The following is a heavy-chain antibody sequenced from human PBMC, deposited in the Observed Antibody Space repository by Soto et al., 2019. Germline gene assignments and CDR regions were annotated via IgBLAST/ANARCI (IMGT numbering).Heavy chain of an antibody. J-gene: IGHJ4*02. D-gene: IGHD5-18*01. Sequence: QVQLQESGPGLVKPSETLSLTCTVSGGSIGSYYWSWIRQPPGKGLEWIGYIYYSGSTNYNPSLKSRVTISVDTSKTQFSLKLSSVTAADTAVYYCARQEGYDFDYWGQGTLVTVSS. V-gene: IGHV4-59*08. CDR3: ARQEGYDFDY. CDR1: GGSIGSYY. CDR2: IYYSGST.